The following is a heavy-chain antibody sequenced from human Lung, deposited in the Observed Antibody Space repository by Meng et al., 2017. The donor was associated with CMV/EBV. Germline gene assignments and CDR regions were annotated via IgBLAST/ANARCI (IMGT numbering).Heavy chain of an antibody. Sequence: QITLKEVGPTLVKPKQTVTLTGTFSGFSLRTSEVWVGWIRQPPGKALEWLAVIYWDDDKRYSPSLKSRLTITKDTSKNQVVLTLTNMDPVDTATYYCALFTGSWFDPWGQGTLVTVSS. CDR1: GFSLRTSEVW. CDR3: ALFTGSWFDP. CDR2: IYWDDDK. V-gene: IGHV2-5*02. D-gene: IGHD1-14*01. J-gene: IGHJ5*02.